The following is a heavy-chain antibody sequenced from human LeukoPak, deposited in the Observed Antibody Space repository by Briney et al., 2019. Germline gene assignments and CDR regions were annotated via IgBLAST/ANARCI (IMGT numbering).Heavy chain of an antibody. CDR2: IYYSGST. V-gene: IGHV4-59*01. CDR3: ARGNYYDGSGYPN. D-gene: IGHD3-22*01. J-gene: IGHJ4*02. Sequence: RPSETLSLTCTVSGGSISSYYWSWIRQPPGKGLEWIGYIYYSGSTNYNPSLKSRVTISVDTSKNQFSLKLSSVTAADTAVYYCARGNYYDGSGYPNWGQGTLVTVSS. CDR1: GGSISSYY.